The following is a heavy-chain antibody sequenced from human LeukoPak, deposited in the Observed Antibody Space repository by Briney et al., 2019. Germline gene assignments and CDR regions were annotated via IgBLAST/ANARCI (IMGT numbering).Heavy chain of an antibody. Sequence: GSSVKVSCKASGGTSSSYAISWVRQAPGQGLEWMGGIIPIFGTANYAQKFQGRVTITADESTSTAYMELSSLRSEDTAVYYCASSHPQGIAVAGRSQFDYWGQGTLVTVSS. D-gene: IGHD6-19*01. CDR1: GGTSSSYA. V-gene: IGHV1-69*01. J-gene: IGHJ4*02. CDR2: IIPIFGTA. CDR3: ASSHPQGIAVAGRSQFDY.